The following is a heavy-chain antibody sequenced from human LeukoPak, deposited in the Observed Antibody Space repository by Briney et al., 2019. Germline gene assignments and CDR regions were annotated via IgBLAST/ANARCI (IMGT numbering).Heavy chain of an antibody. CDR1: GGSITSSRHY. CDR2: INYSGST. D-gene: IGHD3-16*02. CDR3: ARLFRLRLGELSSFRYYFDY. J-gene: IGHJ4*02. V-gene: IGHV4-61*05. Sequence: SETLSLTCIVSGGSITSSRHYWSWIRQPPGKGLEWIGYINYSGSTNYNPSLKSRVTTSVDTSKNQFSLKLSSVTAADTAVYYCARLFRLRLGELSSFRYYFDYWGQGTLVTVSS.